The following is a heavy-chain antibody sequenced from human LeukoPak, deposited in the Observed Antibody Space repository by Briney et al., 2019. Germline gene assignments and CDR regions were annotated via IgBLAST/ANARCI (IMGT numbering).Heavy chain of an antibody. Sequence: GGSLRLSXAASGFTFSSYWMSWVRQAPGKGLEWVANIKQDGSEKYYVDSVKGRFTISRDNAKNSLYLQMNSLRAEDTAVYYCARDRGYYYDSSGYYYYWGQGTLVTVSS. CDR3: ARDRGYYYDSSGYYYY. V-gene: IGHV3-7*01. J-gene: IGHJ4*02. CDR1: GFTFSSYW. CDR2: IKQDGSEK. D-gene: IGHD3-22*01.